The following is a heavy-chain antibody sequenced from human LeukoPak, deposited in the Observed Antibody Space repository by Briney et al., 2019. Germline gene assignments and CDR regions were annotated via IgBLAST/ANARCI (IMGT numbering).Heavy chain of an antibody. V-gene: IGHV3-74*01. J-gene: IGHJ5*02. CDR3: ARSASGYDA. D-gene: IGHD5-12*01. CDR1: GFPFSGYW. Sequence: GGSLRLSCAASGFPFSGYWMHWVRQAPVKGLVWVSRIDDDGAGTTYADSVKGRFTISRDNAKNTLYLQMNSLRVEDTAVYYCARSASGYDAWGQGTLVTVSS. CDR2: IDDDGAGT.